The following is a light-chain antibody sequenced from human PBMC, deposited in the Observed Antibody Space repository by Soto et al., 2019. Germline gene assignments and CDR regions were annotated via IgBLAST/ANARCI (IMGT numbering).Light chain of an antibody. V-gene: IGKV3-15*01. CDR3: QQYNNWPPT. J-gene: IGKJ1*01. Sequence: EIVMTQSPATLSVSPGDSATLSCRASQSVSSNLAWYQQKPGQSPRLLIIGASTRATGIPARFSGSGSGTEFTLTTSSLQSEHFAVYYCQQYNNWPPTFGQGTKVEIK. CDR1: QSVSSN. CDR2: GAS.